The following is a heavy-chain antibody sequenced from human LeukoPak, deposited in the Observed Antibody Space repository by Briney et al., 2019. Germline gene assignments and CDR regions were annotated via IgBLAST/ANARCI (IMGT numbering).Heavy chain of an antibody. CDR2: INPNSGGT. CDR3: ALPYTHEWIQLCFDYFEH. Sequence: ASVKVSCKASGYTFTGYYMHWVRQAPGQGLEWMGRINPNSGGTNYAQKFQGRVTMTRETSISTAYMELSRLRSADTAVYYCALPYTHEWIQLCFDYFEHWGQGTLVTVS. J-gene: IGHJ4*02. D-gene: IGHD5-18*01. V-gene: IGHV1-2*06. CDR1: GYTFTGYY.